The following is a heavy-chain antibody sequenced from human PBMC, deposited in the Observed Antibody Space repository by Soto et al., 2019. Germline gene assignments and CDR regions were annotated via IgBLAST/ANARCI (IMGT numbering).Heavy chain of an antibody. J-gene: IGHJ6*02. CDR3: ARDSNPFGVVIRSPEKQKYGMDV. D-gene: IGHD3-3*01. CDR1: NYPFTSYG. V-gene: IGHV1-18*01. Sequence: ASVKVSCKASNYPFTSYGFAWVRQAPGHGLQWLGRISAYNNNADYAQEFQGRITMTTDTSTRTAVMELSSLTSDDTGVYYCARDSNPFGVVIRSPEKQKYGMDVWGQGTTVTVSS. CDR2: ISAYNNNA.